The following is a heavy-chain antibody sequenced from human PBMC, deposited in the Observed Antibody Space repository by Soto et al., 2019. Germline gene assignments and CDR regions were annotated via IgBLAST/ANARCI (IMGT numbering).Heavy chain of an antibody. CDR1: GFTFSSYG. CDR3: ARDGYDFWSAWYYYYGMDV. J-gene: IGHJ6*02. D-gene: IGHD3-3*01. Sequence: GGSLRLSCAASGFTFSSYGMHWVRQAPGKGLEWVAVIWYDGSNKYYADSVKGRFTISRDNSKNTLHLQMNSLRAEDTAVYYCARDGYDFWSAWYYYYGMDVWGQGTTVTVSS. CDR2: IWYDGSNK. V-gene: IGHV3-33*01.